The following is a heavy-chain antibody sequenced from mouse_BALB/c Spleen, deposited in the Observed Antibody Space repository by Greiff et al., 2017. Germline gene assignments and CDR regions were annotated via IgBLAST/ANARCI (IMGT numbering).Heavy chain of an antibody. CDR3: ARGGDGYGAMDY. CDR2: ISSGGSYT. J-gene: IGHJ4*01. CDR1: GFTFSSYG. D-gene: IGHD1-2*01. V-gene: IGHV5-6*01. Sequence: EVQLVESGGDLVKPGGSLKLSCAASGFTFSSYGMSWVRQTPDKRLEWVATISSGGSYTYYPDSVKGRFTISRDNAKNTLYLQMSSLKSEDTAMYYCARGGDGYGAMDYWGQGTSVTVSS.